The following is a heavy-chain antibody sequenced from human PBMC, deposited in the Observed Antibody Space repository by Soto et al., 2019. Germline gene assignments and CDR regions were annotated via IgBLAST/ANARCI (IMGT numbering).Heavy chain of an antibody. CDR2: INPKSGGT. Sequence: ASVKVSCKASGYSFTDYHIHWVRQAPGQGLEWLGRINPKSGGTSTAQKFQGWVTMTTDTSISTASMELTRLTSDDTAIYYCAWGDSTDCSNGVCSFFYNHDMDVWGQGTTVTVS. D-gene: IGHD2-8*01. CDR1: GYSFTDYH. J-gene: IGHJ6*02. V-gene: IGHV1-2*04. CDR3: AWGDSTDCSNGVCSFFYNHDMDV.